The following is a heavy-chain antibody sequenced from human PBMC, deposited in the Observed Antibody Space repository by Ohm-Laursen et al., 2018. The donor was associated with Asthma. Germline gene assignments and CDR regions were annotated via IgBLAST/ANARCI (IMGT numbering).Heavy chain of an antibody. CDR1: GASFSTYY. V-gene: IGHV4-59*01. CDR3: ARSGYSGYEFDY. Sequence: SETLSLTCTLSGASFSTYYWGWIRQPPGKGLEWIGYIYSTGSTNYNPSLESRVTISIDTSTNQFSLKLSSVTAADTAVYYCARSGYSGYEFDYWGQGTLVTVSS. J-gene: IGHJ4*02. CDR2: IYSTGST. D-gene: IGHD5-12*01.